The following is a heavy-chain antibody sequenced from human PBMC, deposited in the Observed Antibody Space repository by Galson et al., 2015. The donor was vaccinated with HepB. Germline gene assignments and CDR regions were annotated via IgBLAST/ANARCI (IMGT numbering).Heavy chain of an antibody. J-gene: IGHJ6*02. D-gene: IGHD2-2*02. CDR2: INPNSGGT. Sequence: SVKVSCKASGYTFTGYYMHWVRQAPGQGLEWMGWINPNSGGTNYAQKFQGRVTMARDTSISTAYMELSRLRSDDTAVYYCARQLPPYCSSTSCYTYYYYGMDVWGQGTTVTVSS. CDR3: ARQLPPYCSSTSCYTYYYYGMDV. CDR1: GYTFTGYY. V-gene: IGHV1-2*02.